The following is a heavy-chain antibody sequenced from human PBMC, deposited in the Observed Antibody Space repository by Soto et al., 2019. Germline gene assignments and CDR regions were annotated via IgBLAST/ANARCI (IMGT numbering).Heavy chain of an antibody. V-gene: IGHV3-30*03. CDR1: GFTFSSYG. CDR3: GCNYYNLSVKSRVTISVDTSKNQFSLKLSSVTAADTAVYYCARGVMYFYGSGSYYKRRFYYYGMDV. CDR2: ISYDGSNK. Sequence: GGSLRLSCAASGFTFSSYGMHWVRQAPGKGLEWVAVISYDGSNKYYADSVKGRFTISRDNSKNTLYLQMNSLRAEDTAVYYCGCNYYNLSVKSRVTISVDTSKNQFSLKLSSVTAADTAVYYCARGVMYFYGSGSYYKRRFYYYGMDVWGQGTTVTVSS. D-gene: IGHD2-21*02. J-gene: IGHJ6*02.